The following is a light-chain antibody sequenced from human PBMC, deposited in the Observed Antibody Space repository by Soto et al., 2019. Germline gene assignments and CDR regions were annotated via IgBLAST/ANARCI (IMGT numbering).Light chain of an antibody. J-gene: IGKJ1*01. Sequence: EIVMTQSPATLSVSPGERATLSCRASQSVSSYIAWYQQRPGQTPSLLIYDASNRATGIPARFSGSGSGTDFTLTISGLEPEDFAVYYCQQYGSSPSTFGQGTKVDIK. CDR1: QSVSSY. CDR2: DAS. V-gene: IGKV3-20*01. CDR3: QQYGSSPST.